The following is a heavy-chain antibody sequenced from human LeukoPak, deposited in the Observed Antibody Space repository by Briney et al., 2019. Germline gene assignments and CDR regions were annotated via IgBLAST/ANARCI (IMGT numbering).Heavy chain of an antibody. CDR1: GGSISGYY. J-gene: IGHJ2*01. V-gene: IGHV4-59*01. CDR3: ARLIHGGNSGLGWYFDL. D-gene: IGHD4-23*01. Sequence: SETLSLTCTVSGGSISGYYWSWIRQPPGKGLEWIGFIYYRGSTNYNPSLKSRVTISVDTSKNQFSLKLSSVTAADTAVYYCARLIHGGNSGLGWYFDLWGRGTLVTVSS. CDR2: IYYRGST.